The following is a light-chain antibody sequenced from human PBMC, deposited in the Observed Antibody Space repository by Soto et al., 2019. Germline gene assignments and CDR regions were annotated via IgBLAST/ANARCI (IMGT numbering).Light chain of an antibody. Sequence: QSVLTQPASVSGSPGQSITISCTGTSSDIGGYNYVSWFQQHPGKAPKLIIYDVNNRPSGVSNRFSGSKSGTTASLAISGLQAEDGAEYFCSSYAGTNTLVLFGGGTKLTVL. J-gene: IGLJ2*01. V-gene: IGLV2-14*01. CDR3: SSYAGTNTLVL. CDR2: DVN. CDR1: SSDIGGYNY.